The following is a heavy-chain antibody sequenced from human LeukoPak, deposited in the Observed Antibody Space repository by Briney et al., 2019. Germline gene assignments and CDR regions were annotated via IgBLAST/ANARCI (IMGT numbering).Heavy chain of an antibody. V-gene: IGHV4-39*02. CDR3: TGGSYDVLTGRSTLGEY. D-gene: IGHD3-9*01. CDR1: GGSITGSSYY. CDR2: IYYSGST. Sequence: PSETLSLTCTISGGSITGSSYYWGWIRQSPGKGLEWIGNIYYSGSTYYNSSLKSRVTISIDTSKNHFSLRLTSVTASDTAVYFCTGGSYDVLTGRSTLGEYWGQGTLVAVSS. J-gene: IGHJ4*02.